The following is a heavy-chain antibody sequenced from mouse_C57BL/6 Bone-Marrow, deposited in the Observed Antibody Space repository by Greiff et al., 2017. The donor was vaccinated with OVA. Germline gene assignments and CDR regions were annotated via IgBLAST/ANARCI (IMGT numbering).Heavy chain of an antibody. CDR2: IYPGDGDT. V-gene: IGHV1-82*01. CDR3: ARPHYYGSEDWYFDV. J-gene: IGHJ1*03. D-gene: IGHD1-1*01. CDR1: GYAFSSSW. Sequence: VQLQQSGPELVKPGASVKISCKASGYAFSSSWMNWVKQRPGKGLEWIGRIYPGDGDTNYNGKFKGKATLTADKSSSTAYMQLSSLTSEDSAVCFCARPHYYGSEDWYFDVWGTGTTVTVSS.